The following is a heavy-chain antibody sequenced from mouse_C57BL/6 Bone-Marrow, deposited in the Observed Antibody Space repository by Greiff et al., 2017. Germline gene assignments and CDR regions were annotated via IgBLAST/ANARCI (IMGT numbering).Heavy chain of an antibody. CDR1: GYSITSGYY. J-gene: IGHJ4*01. Sequence: ESGPGLVKPSQSLSLTCSVTGYSITSGYYWNWIRQFPGNKLEWMGYISYDGSNNYNPSLKNRISITRDTSKNQFFLKLNSVTTEDTATYYCARDEVYSMDYWGQGTSVTVSS. CDR3: ARDEVYSMDY. V-gene: IGHV3-6*01. CDR2: ISYDGSN.